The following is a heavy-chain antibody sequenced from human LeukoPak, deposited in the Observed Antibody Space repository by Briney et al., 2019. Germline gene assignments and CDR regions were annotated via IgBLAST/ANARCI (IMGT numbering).Heavy chain of an antibody. CDR3: ASSSVRGVTSGGFDY. CDR1: GYTFTSYY. J-gene: IGHJ4*02. D-gene: IGHD3-10*01. V-gene: IGHV1-46*01. CDR2: INPSGGST. Sequence: GASVKVSCKASGYTFTSYYMHWVRQAPGQGLEWMGIINPSGGSTSYAQKFQGRVTMTRDTSTSTVYMELSSLRSEDTAVYYCASSSVRGVTSGGFDYWGQGTLVTVSS.